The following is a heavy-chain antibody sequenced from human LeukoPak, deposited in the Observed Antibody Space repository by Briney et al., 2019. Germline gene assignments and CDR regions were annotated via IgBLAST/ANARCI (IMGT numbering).Heavy chain of an antibody. CDR2: ISHDGSNK. D-gene: IGHD3-10*01. CDR3: ARDVKDLWFGELLYFDY. V-gene: IGHV3-30*04. J-gene: IGHJ4*02. CDR1: GFTFSNFA. Sequence: GGSLRLSCAASGFTFSNFAMHWVRQAPGKGLEWVAVISHDGSNKDYADSVKGRFTISRDNSKNTLYLQMNSLRAEDTAVYYCARDVKDLWFGELLYFDYWGQGTLVTVSS.